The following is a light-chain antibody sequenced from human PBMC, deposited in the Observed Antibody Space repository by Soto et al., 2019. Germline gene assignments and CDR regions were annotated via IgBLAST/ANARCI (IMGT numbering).Light chain of an antibody. J-gene: IGKJ1*01. CDR1: ETVTGKD. V-gene: IGKV3-20*01. CDR3: QQYSSPPQT. CDR2: AAS. Sequence: EIVLTQSPGTLSLSPGDRATLSCRASETVTGKDLAWYQQKAGQAPRLLIFAASNRATGIPDRFSGSGSGTDFTLTISSLEPEDFAVYFCQQYSSPPQTFGQGTKVEIK.